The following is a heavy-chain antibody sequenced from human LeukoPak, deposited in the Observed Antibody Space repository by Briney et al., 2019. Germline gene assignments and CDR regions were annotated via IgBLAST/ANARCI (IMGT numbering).Heavy chain of an antibody. J-gene: IGHJ3*02. CDR1: GFTFSSYA. CDR3: ATGPKWELLSGLGFDI. V-gene: IGHV3-7*01. CDR2: IKQDESEK. D-gene: IGHD1-26*01. Sequence: PGGSLRLSCAASGFTFSSYAMSWVRQAPGKGLEWVATIKQDESEKYYVDSVKGRFTISRDNAKNSLYLQMNSLRAEDTAVYYCATGPKWELLSGLGFDIWGQGTMVTVSS.